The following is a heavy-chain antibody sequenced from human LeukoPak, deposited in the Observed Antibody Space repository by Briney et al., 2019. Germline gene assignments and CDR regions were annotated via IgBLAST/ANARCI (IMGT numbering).Heavy chain of an antibody. CDR3: ARHSTPAVYYYYYGMDV. CDR2: IYYSGST. J-gene: IGHJ6*02. V-gene: IGHV4-39*01. CDR1: GFTFTSYA. Sequence: GSLRLSCAASGFTFTSYAMSWIRQPPGKGLEWIGSIYYSGSTYYNPSLKSRVTISVDTSKNQFSLKLSSVTAADTAVYYCARHSTPAVYYYYYGMDVWGQGTTVTVSS. D-gene: IGHD6-25*01.